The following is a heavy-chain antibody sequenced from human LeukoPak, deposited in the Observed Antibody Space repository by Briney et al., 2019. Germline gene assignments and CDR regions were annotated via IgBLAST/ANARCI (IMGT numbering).Heavy chain of an antibody. CDR1: GGSITSYY. CDR3: ARGGEPYYFDY. J-gene: IGHJ4*02. D-gene: IGHD1-14*01. CDR2: IYYSGST. V-gene: IGHV4-59*01. Sequence: SETLSLTCTVSGGSITSYYWSWVRQPPGKGLEWIGYIYYSGSTNYNPSLKSRVTISVDTSKNQFSLKLSSVTAADTAVYYCARGGEPYYFDYWGQGTLVTVSS.